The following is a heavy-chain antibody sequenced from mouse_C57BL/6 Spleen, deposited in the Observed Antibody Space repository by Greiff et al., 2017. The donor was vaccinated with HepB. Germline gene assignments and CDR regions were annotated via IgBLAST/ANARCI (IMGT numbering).Heavy chain of an antibody. CDR3: ARYSHNGYFDV. V-gene: IGHV1-52*01. CDR2: IDPSDSET. Sequence: VKLLESGAELVRPGSSVKLSCKASGYTFTSYWMHWVKQRPIQGLEWIGNIDPSDSETHYNQKFKDKATLTVDKSSSTAYMQLSSLTSEDSAVYYCARYSHNGYFDVWGTGTTVTVSS. CDR1: GYTFTSYW. D-gene: IGHD3-1*01. J-gene: IGHJ1*03.